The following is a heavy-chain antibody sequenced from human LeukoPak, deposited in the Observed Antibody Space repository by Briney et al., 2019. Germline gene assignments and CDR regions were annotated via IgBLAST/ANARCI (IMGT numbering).Heavy chain of an antibody. CDR1: GYTFTSYG. CDR3: ARDPNNKYQLPSAAAGKEDYFDY. D-gene: IGHD6-13*01. CDR2: ISAYNGNT. V-gene: IGHV1-18*01. J-gene: IGHJ4*02. Sequence: ASVKVSCKASGYTFTSYGISWVRQAPGQGLEWMGWISAYNGNTNYAQKLQGRVTMTTDTSTSTAYMELRSLRSDDTAVYYCARDPNNKYQLPSAAAGKEDYFDYWGQGTLVTVSS.